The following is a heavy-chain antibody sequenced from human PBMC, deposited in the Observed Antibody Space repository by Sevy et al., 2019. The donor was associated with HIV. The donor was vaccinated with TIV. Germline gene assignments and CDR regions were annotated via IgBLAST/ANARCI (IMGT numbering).Heavy chain of an antibody. V-gene: IGHV3-23*01. CDR1: GFTFSTYA. CDR3: AKAGVRVGGTFDLFYFDY. J-gene: IGHJ4*02. Sequence: GGSLRLSCAASGFTFSTYAMSWVRQAPGKGLEWVSGISGSGVPTYYADSVKGRFTISRDNSRNTLYLQMNSLTAEDTAVYYCAKAGVRVGGTFDLFYFDYWGQGTLVTVSS. CDR2: ISGSGVPT. D-gene: IGHD6-19*01.